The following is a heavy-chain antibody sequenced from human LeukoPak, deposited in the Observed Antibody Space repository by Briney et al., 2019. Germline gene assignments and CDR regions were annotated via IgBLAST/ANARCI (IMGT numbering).Heavy chain of an antibody. D-gene: IGHD2-2*01. CDR2: IYYSGST. CDR3: ARHRIVPAAHWFDP. J-gene: IGHJ5*02. CDR1: GGSISSSNYY. Sequence: SETESLTCTVSGGSISSSNYYWGWIRQPPGKGLEWIGYIYYSGSTYYNPSLKSRVTISVDTSKNQFSLKLNSVTAADTAVYYCARHRIVPAAHWFDPWGQGTLVTVSS. V-gene: IGHV4-39*01.